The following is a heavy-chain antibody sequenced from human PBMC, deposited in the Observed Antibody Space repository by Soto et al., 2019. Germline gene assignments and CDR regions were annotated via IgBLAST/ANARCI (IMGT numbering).Heavy chain of an antibody. Sequence: QVQLVQSGAEVKKPGASVNVSCKASGYTFTVYYMHWVRQAPGQGLEWMGWINPKSGGTMYPQKFQGRVTMTWDTSISTAYMALTRLRADDTGVYYCARDLAKGGGSAGFDYWGQGNLVTVSS. J-gene: IGHJ4*02. CDR3: ARDLAKGGGSAGFDY. CDR1: GYTFTVYY. CDR2: INPKSGGT. V-gene: IGHV1-2*02. D-gene: IGHD1-26*01.